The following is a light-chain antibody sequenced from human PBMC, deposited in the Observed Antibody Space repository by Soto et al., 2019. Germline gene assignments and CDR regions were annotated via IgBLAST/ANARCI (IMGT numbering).Light chain of an antibody. V-gene: IGKV3-11*01. CDR3: QQRYSWIRV. CDR1: QSVSSS. Sequence: FVVTQSPDTLSLSPGETATLSCRASQSVSSSVAWYQHKPGQSPRLVVYSGYKRSAGIPARFSSSGSGTDFTLTITSLENDDFAVYYCQQRYSWIRVFGPGTKVEVK. CDR2: SGY. J-gene: IGKJ1*01.